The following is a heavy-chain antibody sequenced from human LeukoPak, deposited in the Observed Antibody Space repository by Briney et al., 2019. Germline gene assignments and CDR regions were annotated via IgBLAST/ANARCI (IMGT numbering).Heavy chain of an antibody. CDR2: IRSKANNYAT. D-gene: IGHD1-26*01. CDR1: GLTFSNYG. J-gene: IGHJ4*02. CDR3: TRVLVGATTVFDY. V-gene: IGHV3-73*01. Sequence: GGSLRLSCAASGLTFSNYGLSWVRQASGKGLEWVGRIRSKANNYATAYAASVKGRFTISRDDSKNTAYLQMNSLKTEDTAVYFCTRVLVGATTVFDYWGQGTLVTVSS.